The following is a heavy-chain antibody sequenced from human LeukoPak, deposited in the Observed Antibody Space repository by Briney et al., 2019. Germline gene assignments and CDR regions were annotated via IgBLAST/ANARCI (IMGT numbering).Heavy chain of an antibody. CDR3: ARVYYDFWSGYSHFDY. Sequence: HPGGSLRLSCAASGFTLSSYAMSWVRQAPGKGLEWVSAISGSGGSTYYADSVKGRFTISRDNSKNTLYLQMNSLRAEDTAVYYCARVYYDFWSGYSHFDYWGQGTLVTVSS. J-gene: IGHJ4*02. V-gene: IGHV3-23*01. D-gene: IGHD3-3*01. CDR2: ISGSGGST. CDR1: GFTLSSYA.